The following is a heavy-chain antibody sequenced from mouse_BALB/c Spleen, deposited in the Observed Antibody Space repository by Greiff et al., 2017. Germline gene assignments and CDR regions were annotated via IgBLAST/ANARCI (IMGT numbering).Heavy chain of an antibody. CDR1: GFTFSSYA. CDR3: ARDYYGSSPPYAMDY. V-gene: IGHV5-9-4*01. J-gene: IGHJ4*01. D-gene: IGHD1-1*01. Sequence: EVKLVESGGGLVKPGGSLKLSCAASGFTFSSYAMSWVRQSPEKRLEWVAEISSGGSYTYYPDTVTGRFTISRDNAKNTLYLEMSSLRSEDTAMYYCARDYYGSSPPYAMDYWGQGTSVTVSS. CDR2: ISSGGSYT.